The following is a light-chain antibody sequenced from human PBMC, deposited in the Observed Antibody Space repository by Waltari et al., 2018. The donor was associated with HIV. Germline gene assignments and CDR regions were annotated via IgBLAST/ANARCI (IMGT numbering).Light chain of an antibody. CDR2: GNS. CDR1: SSHIGAGYD. V-gene: IGLV1-40*01. Sequence: QSVLTQPPSVSGAPGQRVTISCTGSSSHIGAGYDVPWSQQLPGTAPKLLIYGNSNRPSGVPDRFSGSKSGTSASLAITGLQAEDEADYYCQSYDSSLSAPVVFGGGTKLTVL. J-gene: IGLJ2*01. CDR3: QSYDSSLSAPVV.